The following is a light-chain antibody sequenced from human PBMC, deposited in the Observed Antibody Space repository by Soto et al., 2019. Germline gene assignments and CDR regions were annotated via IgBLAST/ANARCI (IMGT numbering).Light chain of an antibody. J-gene: IGKJ4*01. CDR2: GGS. CDR1: QSVRSSY. Sequence: ETVLTQSPGTLSLSPGGRATLSCRASQSVRSSYLAWYQQRPGQAPRLLIFGGSFRATGIPDRFSGSGSGTAFTLTISRLELEDFAMYYCQHYGSPLTFGGGTKVEIK. V-gene: IGKV3-20*01. CDR3: QHYGSPLT.